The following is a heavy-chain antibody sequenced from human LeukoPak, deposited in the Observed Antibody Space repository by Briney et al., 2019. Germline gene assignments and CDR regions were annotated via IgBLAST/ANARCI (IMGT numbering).Heavy chain of an antibody. CDR1: GFTFSSYV. CDR3: ATNRGWASGDAFDI. V-gene: IGHV3-64D*09. Sequence: PGGSLRLSCSASGFTFSSYVMHWVRQAPGKGLEYVSAISSNGGSTYYADSVKGRFTISRDNSKNTLYLQMSSLRAEDTAVYYCATNRGWASGDAFDIWGQGTMVTVSS. D-gene: IGHD5-24*01. J-gene: IGHJ3*02. CDR2: ISSNGGST.